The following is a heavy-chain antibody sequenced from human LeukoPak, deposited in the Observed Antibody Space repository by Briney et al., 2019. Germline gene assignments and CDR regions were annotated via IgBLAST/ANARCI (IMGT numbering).Heavy chain of an antibody. CDR2: IYYRGST. J-gene: IGHJ5*02. CDR1: GGSISSYY. Sequence: SETLSLTCTVSGGSISSYYWSWIRQPPGKGLEWIGYIYYRGSTNYNPSLKSRVTISVDTSKNQFSLKLSSVTAADTAVYYCARAPDYYDSSGYCHNWFDPWRQGTLVTVSS. D-gene: IGHD3-22*01. CDR3: ARAPDYYDSSGYCHNWFDP. V-gene: IGHV4-59*01.